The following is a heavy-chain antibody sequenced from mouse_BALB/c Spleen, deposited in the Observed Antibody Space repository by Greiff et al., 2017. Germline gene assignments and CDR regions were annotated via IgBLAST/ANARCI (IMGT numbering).Heavy chain of an antibody. J-gene: IGHJ3*01. CDR2: ISSGGSYT. CDR1: GFTFSSYT. V-gene: IGHV5-6-4*01. Sequence: EVHLVESGGGLVKPGGSLKLSCAASGFTFSSYTMSWVRQTPEKRLEWVATISSGGSYTYYPDSVKGRFTISRDNAKNTLYLQMSSLKSEDTAMYYCTRDLEDYWGQGTLVTVSA. CDR3: TRDLEDY.